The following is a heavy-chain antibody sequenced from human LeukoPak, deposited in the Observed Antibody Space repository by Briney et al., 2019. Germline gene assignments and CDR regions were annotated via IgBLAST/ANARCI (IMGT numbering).Heavy chain of an antibody. CDR2: INNDGSTT. CDR3: ARDLSFGAPYNWFDP. CDR1: GFTFSSYG. V-gene: IGHV3-74*01. Sequence: GGSLRLSCAASGFTFSSYGMSWVRQAPGKGLVWVSRINNDGSTTSYADSVKGRFTISRDNAKNTLYLQMNNLRAEDTAVYYCARDLSFGAPYNWFDPWGQGTLVTVSS. J-gene: IGHJ5*02. D-gene: IGHD3-10*01.